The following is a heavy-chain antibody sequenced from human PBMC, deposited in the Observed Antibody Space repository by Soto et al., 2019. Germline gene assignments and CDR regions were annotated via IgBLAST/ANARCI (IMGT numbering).Heavy chain of an antibody. Sequence: EVQLVESGGGLVKPGGSLRLSCAASGFTFSNAWMNWVRQAPGKGLEWVGRIKSKTDGGTTDYAAPVKGRFTISRDDSKNTLYLQMNSLKTEDTAVYYCTTAPGWSPAEYFQHWGQGTLFTVSS. D-gene: IGHD2-15*01. J-gene: IGHJ1*01. CDR1: GFTFSNAW. CDR2: IKSKTDGGTT. V-gene: IGHV3-15*07. CDR3: TTAPGWSPAEYFQH.